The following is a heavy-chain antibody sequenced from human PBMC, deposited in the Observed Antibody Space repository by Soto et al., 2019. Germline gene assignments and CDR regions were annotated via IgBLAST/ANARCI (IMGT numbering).Heavy chain of an antibody. CDR3: AKESDVTSGGMDV. V-gene: IGHV1-18*01. CDR2: ISAYNGNT. D-gene: IGHD2-21*01. Sequence: QVQLVQSGAEVKKPGASVKVSCKASGYTFTSYGISWVRQAPGQGLELMGWISAYNGNTNYAQQLQCRVTMTTDTSTSTAYMKQRSLRYEDTDGYYCAKESDVTSGGMDVWGQGTTETGSS. J-gene: IGHJ6*02. CDR1: GYTFTSYG.